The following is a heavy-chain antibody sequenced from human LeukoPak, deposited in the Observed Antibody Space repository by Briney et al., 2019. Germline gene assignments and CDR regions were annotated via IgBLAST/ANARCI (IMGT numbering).Heavy chain of an antibody. CDR3: ATFLPIASTPDAFDI. V-gene: IGHV1-69*06. CDR2: IIPIFGTA. CDR1: GGTFSSYA. Sequence: ASVKVSCKASGGTFSSYAISWVRQAPGQGLEWMGGIIPIFGTANYAQKFQGRVTMTEDTSTDTAYMELSSLRSEDTAVYYCATFLPIASTPDAFDIWGQGTMVTVSS. J-gene: IGHJ3*02. D-gene: IGHD2/OR15-2a*01.